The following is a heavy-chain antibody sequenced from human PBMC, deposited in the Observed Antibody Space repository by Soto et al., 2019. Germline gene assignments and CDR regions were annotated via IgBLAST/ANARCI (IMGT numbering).Heavy chain of an antibody. CDR3: ITAPLR. Sequence: QLVESGGGFVKPGMSLRLTCAASVFTFSNALMTWVRQAPGKGLERVGLIRSQGDGGTADYAPPVRGRFTISRDDSQNMVFLHMENLQPEDTAVYYCITAPLRWGRGTLVTVSS. CDR1: VFTFSNAL. J-gene: IGHJ4*02. CDR2: IRSQGDGGTA. V-gene: IGHV3-15*01.